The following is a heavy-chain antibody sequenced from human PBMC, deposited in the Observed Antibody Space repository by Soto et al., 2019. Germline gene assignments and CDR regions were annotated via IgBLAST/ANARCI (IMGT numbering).Heavy chain of an antibody. J-gene: IGHJ6*03. CDR3: AKSAYDFWSGYLQYYYYMDV. V-gene: IGHV3-23*01. D-gene: IGHD3-3*01. CDR2: ISGSGGST. CDR1: GFTFSSYA. Sequence: GGSLRLSCAASGFTFSSYAMSWVRQAPGKGLEWVSAISGSGGSTYYADSVKGRFTISRDNSKNTLYLQMNSLRAEDTAVYYCAKSAYDFWSGYLQYYYYMDVWGKGTTVTVSS.